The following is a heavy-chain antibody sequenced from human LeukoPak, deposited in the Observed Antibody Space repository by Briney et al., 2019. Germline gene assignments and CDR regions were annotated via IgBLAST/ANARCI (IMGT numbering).Heavy chain of an antibody. CDR2: INHTGST. CDR3: ARHRRGYYYYYMDV. V-gene: IGHV4-34*01. CDR1: GGSFSAYY. Sequence: SETLSLTCTVYGGSFSAYYWSWIRQPPGKGLEWIGEINHTGSTSYNPSLKSRVTISVDTSKNQFSLKLNSVTAADTAVYYCARHRRGYYYYYMDVWGKGTTVTISS. D-gene: IGHD3-16*02. J-gene: IGHJ6*03.